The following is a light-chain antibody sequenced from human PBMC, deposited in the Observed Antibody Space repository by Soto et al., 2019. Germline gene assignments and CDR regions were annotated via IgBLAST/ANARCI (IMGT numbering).Light chain of an antibody. CDR3: CSFVGVTNDV. J-gene: IGLJ1*01. Sequence: QSVLTQPASVSGSPGQSITISCSGNAVSYQLVSWYQQQPGKTPKLILYNVTRRPSGVSNRFSGFKSGTTASLKITGLQAEDEADYYCCSFVGVTNDVXGNGTKVTVL. CDR2: NVT. V-gene: IGLV2-23*02. CDR1: GNAVSYQL.